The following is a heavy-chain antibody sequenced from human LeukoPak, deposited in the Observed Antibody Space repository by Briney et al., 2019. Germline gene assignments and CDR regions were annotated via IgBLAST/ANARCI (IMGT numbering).Heavy chain of an antibody. V-gene: IGHV4-59*08. D-gene: IGHD6-19*01. J-gene: IGHJ4*02. Sequence: SETLSLTCNVSGGSISGYHWSWIRQLPGKGLEWLGYIYYSGSSNYNPSLKSRVTMSADTSKNQFSLKLSSVTAADTAVYYCARRIAVAGYFDYWGQGTLVTVSS. CDR3: ARRIAVAGYFDY. CDR1: GGSISGYH. CDR2: IYYSGSS.